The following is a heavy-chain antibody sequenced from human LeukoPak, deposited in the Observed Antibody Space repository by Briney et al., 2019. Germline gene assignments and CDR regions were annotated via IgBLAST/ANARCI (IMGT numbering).Heavy chain of an antibody. Sequence: SETLSLTCTVSGGSISSYYWSWIRQPPGKGLEWIGYIYSSGSNNYNPSLKSRVTISVDTSKNQFSLKLSSVTAADTAVYYCARGLDSSLQASFDYWGQGTLVTVSS. V-gene: IGHV4-59*12. CDR3: ARGLDSSLQASFDY. J-gene: IGHJ4*02. CDR1: GGSISSYY. D-gene: IGHD6-13*01. CDR2: IYSSGSN.